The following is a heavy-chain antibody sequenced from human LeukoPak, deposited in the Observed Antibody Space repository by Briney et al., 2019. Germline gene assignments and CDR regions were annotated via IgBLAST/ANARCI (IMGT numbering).Heavy chain of an antibody. CDR2: IKQDGSEK. V-gene: IGHV3-7*01. CDR1: GFTFSSYW. Sequence: GGSLRLSCAASGFTFSSYWMSWVRQAPGKGLEWVANIKQDGSEKYYVDSVKGRFTISRDNAKNSLYLQMNSLRAEDTAVYYCATAGQWLVLGVFDIWGQGTMVTASS. D-gene: IGHD6-19*01. CDR3: ATAGQWLVLGVFDI. J-gene: IGHJ3*02.